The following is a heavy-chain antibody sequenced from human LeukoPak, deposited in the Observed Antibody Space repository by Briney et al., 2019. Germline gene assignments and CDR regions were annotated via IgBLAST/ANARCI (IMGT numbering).Heavy chain of an antibody. D-gene: IGHD2-2*01. CDR2: IISIFGTA. J-gene: IGHJ4*02. Sequence: GASVKVSCKASGGTFSSYVISWVRQAPGQGLEWMGGIISIFGTANYAQKFQGRVTITADESTSTAYMELSSLRSEDTAVYYCARQLKARPSVVVPAATLGYWGQGTLVTVSS. CDR3: ARQLKARPSVVVPAATLGY. CDR1: GGTFSSYV. V-gene: IGHV1-69*13.